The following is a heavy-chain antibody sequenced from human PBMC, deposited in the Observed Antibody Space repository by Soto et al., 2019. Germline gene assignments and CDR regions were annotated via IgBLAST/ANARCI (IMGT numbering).Heavy chain of an antibody. CDR1: GFSFSSTW. J-gene: IGHJ5*02. CDR3: STAPDIVVVA. V-gene: IGHV3-15*01. Sequence: EVQLVESGGGLVKPGGSLRLSCAASGFSFSSTWMSWVRQTPGTGLELVGSIKSKVDGGTPDSAAVVKGRFTISRDESRNTLYLQMNSLYTEDTAVYYCSTAPDIVVVAWGQGALVTVSS. D-gene: IGHD2-2*01. CDR2: IKSKVDGGTP.